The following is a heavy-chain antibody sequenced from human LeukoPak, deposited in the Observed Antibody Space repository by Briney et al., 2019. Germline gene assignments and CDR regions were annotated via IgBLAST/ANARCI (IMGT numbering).Heavy chain of an antibody. CDR3: AKDRDSSGWYGTLALFDY. Sequence: GGSLRLSCAASGFTFSSYAMSWVRQAPGKGLEWVSAINGSGGSTYYADSVKGRFTISRDNSKNTLYLQMNSLRAEDTAVYYCAKDRDSSGWYGTLALFDYWGQGTLVAVSS. CDR1: GFTFSSYA. D-gene: IGHD6-19*01. CDR2: INGSGGST. V-gene: IGHV3-23*01. J-gene: IGHJ4*02.